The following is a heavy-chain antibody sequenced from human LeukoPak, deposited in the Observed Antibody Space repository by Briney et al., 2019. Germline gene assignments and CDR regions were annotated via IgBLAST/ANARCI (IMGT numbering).Heavy chain of an antibody. V-gene: IGHV4-34*01. CDR1: GGSFSGYY. CDR2: SSHSGNT. CDR3: GRGLPVTPGVGAV. D-gene: IGHD4-23*01. J-gene: IGHJ6*04. Sequence: SQTLSLTCADYGGSFSGYYFSGVRQSPGKGLEWMGESSHSGNTNYNPSLKSRVTLSLDPSKNHFSLTLTSVTAADTAVYYCGRGLPVTPGVGAVWGNGTTVIVSS.